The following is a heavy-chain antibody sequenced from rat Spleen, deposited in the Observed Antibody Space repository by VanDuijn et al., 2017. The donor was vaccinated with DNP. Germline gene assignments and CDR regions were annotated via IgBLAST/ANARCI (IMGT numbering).Heavy chain of an antibody. V-gene: IGHV5S13*01. D-gene: IGHD1-7*01. J-gene: IGHJ3*01. CDR1: GFTFSDYG. CDR3: ARHPQTTGIPDY. Sequence: EMQLVESGGSLVQPGRSMKLSCAASGFTFSDYGMAWVFQAPTKGLEWVASISTGGGDTYYRDSVKGRFSISRDNAKNTQYLQMDSLRSEDTATYYCARHPQTTGIPDYWGQGTVVTVSS. CDR2: ISTGGGDT.